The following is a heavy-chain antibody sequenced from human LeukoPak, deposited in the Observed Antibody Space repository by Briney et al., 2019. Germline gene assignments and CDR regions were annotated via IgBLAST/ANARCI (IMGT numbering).Heavy chain of an antibody. CDR2: IKQDGSET. CDR1: GFTFSSYW. CDR3: ARGYCSSTSCYAGDY. Sequence: GGSLRLSCAASGFTFSSYWMTWVRQAPGKGLEWVANIKQDGSETFYVDSVKGRFTISRDNAKYSLYLQMNSLRAEDTAVYYCARGYCSSTSCYAGDYWGQGTLVTVSS. V-gene: IGHV3-7*03. J-gene: IGHJ4*02. D-gene: IGHD2-2*01.